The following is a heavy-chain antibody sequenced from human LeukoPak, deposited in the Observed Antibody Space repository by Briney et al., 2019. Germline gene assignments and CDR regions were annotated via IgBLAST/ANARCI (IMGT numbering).Heavy chain of an antibody. Sequence: PSETLSLTGTVPGYSISSGYYWGWIRQPPGKGLEWIGSIYHSGSTYYNPSLKSRVTISVDTSKNQFSLKLSSVTAADTAVYYCARHDSSGYFPYYFDYWGQGTLVTVSS. J-gene: IGHJ4*02. CDR2: IYHSGST. CDR3: ARHDSSGYFPYYFDY. D-gene: IGHD3-22*01. V-gene: IGHV4-38-2*02. CDR1: GYSISSGYY.